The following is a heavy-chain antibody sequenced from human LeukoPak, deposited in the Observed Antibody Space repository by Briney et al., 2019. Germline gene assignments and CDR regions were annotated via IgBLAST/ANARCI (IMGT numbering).Heavy chain of an antibody. CDR3: AKRYSVDWYYFDY. CDR2: ISSDGSNK. D-gene: IGHD1-26*01. V-gene: IGHV3-30*18. CDR1: GFAFSSYG. Sequence: GGSLRLSCAASGFAFSSYGMHWVRQAPGKGLEWVAVISSDGSNKYYADSVKGRFTISRDNSKNTLYLQMNSLRADDTAVYYCAKRYSVDWYYFDYWGQGTLVTVSS. J-gene: IGHJ4*02.